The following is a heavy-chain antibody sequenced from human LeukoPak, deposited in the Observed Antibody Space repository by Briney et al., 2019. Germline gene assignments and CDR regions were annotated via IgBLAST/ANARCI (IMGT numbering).Heavy chain of an antibody. J-gene: IGHJ6*03. CDR2: ISSSGSTI. V-gene: IGHV3-11*04. D-gene: IGHD4-11*01. Sequence: GGSLRLSCAASGFTFSDYYMSWVRQAPGKGLEWVSYISSSGSTIHYADSVGGRFTISRDNAKKSLYLQMNSLRAEDTAVYYCARPGLPFYYYYMDVWGKGTTVIVSS. CDR1: GFTFSDYY. CDR3: ARPGLPFYYYYMDV.